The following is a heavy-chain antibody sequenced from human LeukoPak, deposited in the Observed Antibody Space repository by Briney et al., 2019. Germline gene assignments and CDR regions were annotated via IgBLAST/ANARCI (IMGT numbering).Heavy chain of an antibody. CDR2: INHSGST. CDR1: GVSFSGYY. D-gene: IGHD4-17*01. Sequence: PSETLSLTCAVSGVSFSGYYWSWIRQPPGKGLEWIGEINHSGSTNYNPSLTSRVTISVDTSTNQFSLKLSSVTAADTAVYYCARGHYGDYHFDYWGQGTLVTVSS. J-gene: IGHJ4*02. V-gene: IGHV4-34*01. CDR3: ARGHYGDYHFDY.